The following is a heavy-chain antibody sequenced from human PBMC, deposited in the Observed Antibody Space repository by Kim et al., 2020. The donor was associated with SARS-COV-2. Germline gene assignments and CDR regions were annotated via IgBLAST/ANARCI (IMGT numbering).Heavy chain of an antibody. CDR1: GFSFSTYA. D-gene: IGHD3-9*01. V-gene: IGHV3-30*09. CDR3: ARDLTGYYRGWFDP. J-gene: IGHJ5*02. Sequence: GGSLRLSCAASGFSFSTYAMYWVRQAPRKGLEWVAFISYDGSNKYYADSVKGRFAFSRDNSENTLYLQMNSLTAEDTAEYYCARDLTGYYRGWFDPWGQG. CDR2: ISYDGSNK.